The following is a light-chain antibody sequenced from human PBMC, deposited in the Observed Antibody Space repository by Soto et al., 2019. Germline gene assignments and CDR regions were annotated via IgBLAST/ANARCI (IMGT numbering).Light chain of an antibody. CDR3: PSLDSRLGWGV. V-gene: IGLV1-40*01. CDR2: GNS. J-gene: IGLJ2*01. CDR1: SSNIGAGYD. Sequence: QSVLTQPPSVSGAPGQRVTISCTGSSSNIGAGYDVHWYQQLPGTAPKLLIYGNSNRPSGVPDRFSGSKSGTSASLAITGVQAGDGAGYYRPSLDSRLGWGVFGGGT.